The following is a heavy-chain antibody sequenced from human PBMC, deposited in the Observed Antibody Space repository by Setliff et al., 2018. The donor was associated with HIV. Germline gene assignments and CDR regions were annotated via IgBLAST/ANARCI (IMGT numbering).Heavy chain of an antibody. Sequence: HPGGSLRLSCAASGFTVSTYYMSWVRQAPGKGLEWVSTIYSDGSTYHADSVNGRFTLSRDSSKNTLSLQMNSLRPEDTAVYYYARVRLYNAALDYWGQGTLVTVSS. J-gene: IGHJ4*02. CDR3: ARVRLYNAALDY. CDR2: IYSDGST. V-gene: IGHV3-66*02. D-gene: IGHD3-10*01. CDR1: GFTVSTYY.